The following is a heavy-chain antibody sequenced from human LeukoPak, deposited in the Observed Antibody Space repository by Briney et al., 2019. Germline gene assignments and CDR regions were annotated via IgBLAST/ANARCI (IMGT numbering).Heavy chain of an antibody. CDR1: GGSIRGYY. V-gene: IGHV4-59*01. Sequence: SETLTLTCTVSGGSIRGYYWSWIRQPPGKGLEWIGYMYYSGSSKYNPYLKSRATISRDTSKNQFSLKLTSVTVADTAVYFCAREGEAAAGAFDNWGQGTLVTVSA. J-gene: IGHJ4*02. D-gene: IGHD6-13*01. CDR3: AREGEAAAGAFDN. CDR2: MYYSGSS.